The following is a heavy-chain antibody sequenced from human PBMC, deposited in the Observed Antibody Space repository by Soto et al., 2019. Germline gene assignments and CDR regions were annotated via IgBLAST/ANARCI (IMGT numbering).Heavy chain of an antibody. Sequence: EVQLVESGGGLVQPGRSLRLSCAASGLTFDDYAIHWVRQAPGKGLEWVSSISWNSGSIAYADSVKGRFTITRDNAKNSLYLQMNSLRAEGTAFYYCTKVRGQIWQWLDNGFFDYWGQGTLVTVSS. J-gene: IGHJ4*02. V-gene: IGHV3-9*01. CDR1: GLTFDDYA. D-gene: IGHD6-19*01. CDR2: ISWNSGSI. CDR3: TKVRGQIWQWLDNGFFDY.